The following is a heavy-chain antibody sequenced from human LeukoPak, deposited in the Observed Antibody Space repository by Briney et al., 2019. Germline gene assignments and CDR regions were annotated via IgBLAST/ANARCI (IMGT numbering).Heavy chain of an antibody. CDR3: ARDGRSGYEDL. CDR2: INHSWST. V-gene: IGHV4-38-2*02. CDR1: GYSISNNFY. Sequence: SETLSLTCTVSGYSISNNFYWAWIRQSPGKGLEWIVSINHSWSTYYNPSLKSRVTISIDTSKNQFSLRLTSVTAADTAIYYCARDGRSGYEDLWGPGTLVTVSS. J-gene: IGHJ5*02. D-gene: IGHD5-12*01.